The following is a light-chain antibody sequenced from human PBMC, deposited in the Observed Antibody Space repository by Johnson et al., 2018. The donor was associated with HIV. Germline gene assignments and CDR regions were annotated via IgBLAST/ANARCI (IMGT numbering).Light chain of an antibody. CDR1: SSNIGNNY. V-gene: IGLV1-51*01. CDR3: GTWGGV. Sequence: QSLLTQPPSVSAAPGQKVTISCSGSSSNIGNNYVSWYQQLPGRAPKLLIYDNNKRPSGIPDRFSGSKSGTSATLVITGLQTGDEADYYCGTWGGVFGTGTKVTVL. CDR2: DNN. J-gene: IGLJ1*01.